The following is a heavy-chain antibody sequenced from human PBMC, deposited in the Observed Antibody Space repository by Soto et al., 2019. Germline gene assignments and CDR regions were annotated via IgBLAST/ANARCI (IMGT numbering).Heavy chain of an antibody. Sequence: SETLSHTCTVSGGSISSYYWSWIRQPPGKGLEWIGYIYYSGSTNYNPSLKSRVTISVDTSKNQFSLKLSSVTAADTAVYYCARTNYYCSGSWNEYYFDYWGQATLVTVSS. J-gene: IGHJ4*02. D-gene: IGHD3-10*01. CDR2: IYYSGST. CDR3: ARTNYYCSGSWNEYYFDY. CDR1: GGSISSYY. V-gene: IGHV4-59*08.